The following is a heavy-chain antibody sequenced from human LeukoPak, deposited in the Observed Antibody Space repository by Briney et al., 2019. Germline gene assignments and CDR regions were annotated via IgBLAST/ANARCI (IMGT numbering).Heavy chain of an antibody. CDR2: ISSSSYI. CDR3: ARGKDDYGDYVRWFDP. D-gene: IGHD4-17*01. CDR1: GFTFSSHS. V-gene: IGHV3-21*01. Sequence: GGSLRLSCAASGFTFSSHSMNWVRQAPGKGLGWVSSISSSSYIYYADSVKGRFTISRDNAKNSLYLQMNSLRAEDTAVYYCARGKDDYGDYVRWFDPWGQGTLVTVSS. J-gene: IGHJ5*02.